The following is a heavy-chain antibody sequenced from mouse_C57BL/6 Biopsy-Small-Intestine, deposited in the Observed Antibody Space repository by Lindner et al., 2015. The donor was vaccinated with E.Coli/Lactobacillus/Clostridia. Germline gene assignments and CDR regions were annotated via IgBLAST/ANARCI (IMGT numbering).Heavy chain of an antibody. V-gene: IGHV3-8*01. J-gene: IGHJ4*01. Sequence: VQLQESGPGLANPSQTLSLTCSVTGYSITSDYWNWIRKFPGNKLKYMGYISYTGITYYNPSLKSRISITRDTSKNQYYLQLNSVTTEDTGTYYCARYTSDLYAMDYWGQGTSVTVSS. CDR2: ISYTGIT. CDR3: ARYTSDLYAMDY. CDR1: GYSITSDY. D-gene: IGHD1-3*01.